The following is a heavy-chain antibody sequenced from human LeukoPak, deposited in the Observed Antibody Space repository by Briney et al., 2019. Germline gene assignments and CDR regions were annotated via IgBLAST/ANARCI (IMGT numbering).Heavy chain of an antibody. J-gene: IGHJ6*03. D-gene: IGHD1-14*01. Sequence: GGSLRLSCAASGFTFSSYAMSWVRQAPGKGLEWVSAISGSGGSTYYADSVKGRFTISRDNAKNSLYLQMNSLRAEDTALYYCARARNPHYYYYYMDVWGKGTTVTVSS. CDR1: GFTFSSYA. CDR2: ISGSGGST. CDR3: ARARNPHYYYYYMDV. V-gene: IGHV3-23*01.